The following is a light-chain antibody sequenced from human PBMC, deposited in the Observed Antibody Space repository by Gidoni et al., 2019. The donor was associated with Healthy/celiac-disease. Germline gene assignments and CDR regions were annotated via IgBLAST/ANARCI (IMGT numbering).Light chain of an antibody. CDR3: QQSNSTPPWT. CDR2: AAS. V-gene: IGKV1-39*01. CDR1: QSISSY. J-gene: IGKJ1*01. Sequence: DIQITHSPSSLSASVGDRVTITCRASQSISSYLNWYQQKPGKAPNLLIYAASSLQSGVPSRFSGSGSGTDFTLTISSLQPEDFATYYCQQSNSTPPWTFGQGTKVEIK.